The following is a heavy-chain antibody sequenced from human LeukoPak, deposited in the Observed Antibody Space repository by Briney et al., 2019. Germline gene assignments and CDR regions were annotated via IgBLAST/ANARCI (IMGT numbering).Heavy chain of an antibody. D-gene: IGHD3-10*01. CDR2: MNPNSGVT. Sequence: TVSVSCKPSGYTFTVNYLHWVRQAPGQGLEWVGWMNPNSGVTVYAQNFQGRVTMTRDTSISTAYMELSSLTSDDTAVYYCTRGAGTSWFDYWGQGSLVTVSS. V-gene: IGHV1-2*02. CDR3: TRGAGTSWFDY. J-gene: IGHJ4*02. CDR1: GYTFTVNY.